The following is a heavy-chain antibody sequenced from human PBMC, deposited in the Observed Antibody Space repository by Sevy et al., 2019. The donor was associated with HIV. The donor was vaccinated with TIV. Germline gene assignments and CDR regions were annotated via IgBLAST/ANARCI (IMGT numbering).Heavy chain of an antibody. Sequence: GGSLRLSCAASGFTFSSYWMHWVRQAPGKGLVWVSRINSDGSSTSYADSVKGRFTISRDNAKNTLYLQMNSLRAEDTAVYYWARDHLYYYDSSGYKASGQWSAFDIWGQGTMVTVSS. CDR1: GFTFSSYW. D-gene: IGHD3-22*01. V-gene: IGHV3-74*01. CDR2: INSDGSST. J-gene: IGHJ3*02. CDR3: ARDHLYYYDSSGYKASGQWSAFDI.